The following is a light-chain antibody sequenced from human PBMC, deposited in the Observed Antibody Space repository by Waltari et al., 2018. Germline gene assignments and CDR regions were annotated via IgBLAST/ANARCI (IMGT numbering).Light chain of an antibody. Sequence: SSELTQDPAVSVAMGQTVRITCQGDSLRSYYASWYQRRQGQAPILVIYYKNNRPSGVPDRFSGSSSHNTGSLTITGAQAEDEASYYCHSRDASGVAGSFGGGTKLTVL. CDR3: HSRDASGVAGS. V-gene: IGLV3-19*01. J-gene: IGLJ2*01. CDR1: SLRSYY. CDR2: YKN.